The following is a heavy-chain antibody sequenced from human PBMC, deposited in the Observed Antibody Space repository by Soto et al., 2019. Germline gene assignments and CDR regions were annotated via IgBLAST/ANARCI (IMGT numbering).Heavy chain of an antibody. CDR1: GFTFSSYA. D-gene: IGHD3-10*01. CDR3: AKDTGSGSYIKGTRSFDP. Sequence: GGSLRLSCAASGFTFSSYAMSWVRQAPGKGLEWVSAISGSGGSTYYADSVKGRFTISRDNSKNTLYLQMNSLRAEDTAVYYCAKDTGSGSYIKGTRSFDPWGQGTLVTVSS. V-gene: IGHV3-23*01. CDR2: ISGSGGST. J-gene: IGHJ5*02.